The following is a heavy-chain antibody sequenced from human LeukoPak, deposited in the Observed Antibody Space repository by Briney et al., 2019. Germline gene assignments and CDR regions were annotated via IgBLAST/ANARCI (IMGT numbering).Heavy chain of an antibody. Sequence: QPGGSLRLSCAASGFTFSSYWMSWVRQAPGKGLEWVANIKEDGTEKYYVDSVKGRFTISRDNAKNSLCLQMNSLRAEDTAVYYCARVEEQHLVLSYYYFYYMDVWGKGTTVTVSS. CDR3: ARVEEQHLVLSYYYFYYMDV. D-gene: IGHD6-13*01. V-gene: IGHV3-7*01. J-gene: IGHJ6*03. CDR2: IKEDGTEK. CDR1: GFTFSSYW.